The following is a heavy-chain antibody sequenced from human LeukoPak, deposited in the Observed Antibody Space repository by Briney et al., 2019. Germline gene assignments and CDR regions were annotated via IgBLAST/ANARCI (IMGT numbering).Heavy chain of an antibody. CDR2: ISGSGGST. CDR3: AKSLRYCSSTSCSQGGFDY. J-gene: IGHJ4*02. V-gene: IGHV3-23*01. D-gene: IGHD2-2*01. Sequence: GGSLRLSCAAPGFTFSSYAMSWVRQAPGKGLEWVSAISGSGGSTYYADSVKGRFTISRDNSKNTLYLQMNSLRAEDAAVYYCAKSLRYCSSTSCSQGGFDYWGQGTLVTVSS. CDR1: GFTFSSYA.